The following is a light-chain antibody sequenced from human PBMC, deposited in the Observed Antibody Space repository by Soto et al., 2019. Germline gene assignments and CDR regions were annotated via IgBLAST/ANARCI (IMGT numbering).Light chain of an antibody. CDR1: QSVSSN. CDR2: AAS. CDR3: QQYGSSPLIT. J-gene: IGKJ5*01. Sequence: EIVRTQSPATLSVSPGERATLSCRASQSVSSNLAWYQQKPGQAPRVLIYAASTRATGIPDRFSGSGSGTEFTLTISRLEPEDFAVYYCQQYGSSPLITFGQGTRLEIK. V-gene: IGKV3-15*01.